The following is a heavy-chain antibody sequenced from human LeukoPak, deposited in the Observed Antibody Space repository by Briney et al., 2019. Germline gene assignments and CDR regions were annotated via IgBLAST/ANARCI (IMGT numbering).Heavy chain of an antibody. D-gene: IGHD1/OR15-1a*01. CDR2: INHSGST. CDR1: GFPFSAYE. CDR3: ARGVNNWNIDVFDI. J-gene: IGHJ3*02. Sequence: GSLRLSCAASGFPFSAYEMNWVRQPPGKGLEWIGEINHSGSTNYNPSLKSRVTISVDTSKNQFSLKLSSVTAAETAVYFCARGVNNWNIDVFDIWGQGTKVTVSS. V-gene: IGHV4-34*01.